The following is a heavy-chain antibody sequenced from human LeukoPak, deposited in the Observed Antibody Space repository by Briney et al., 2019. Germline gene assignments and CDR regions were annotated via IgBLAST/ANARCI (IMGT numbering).Heavy chain of an antibody. CDR3: AKASNSGYFYGSGRYENWFDA. CDR1: GFSFSAYG. CDR2: ISYDGGNK. Sequence: PGGSLRLSCGTSGFSFSAYGMHWVRQAPGKGLEWVAVISYDGGNKFYADSVKGRFTISRDNSKNTMSLQMNSLGAEDTALYYCAKASNSGYFYGSGRYENWFDAWGQGTLVTVSS. V-gene: IGHV3-30*18. D-gene: IGHD3-10*01. J-gene: IGHJ5*02.